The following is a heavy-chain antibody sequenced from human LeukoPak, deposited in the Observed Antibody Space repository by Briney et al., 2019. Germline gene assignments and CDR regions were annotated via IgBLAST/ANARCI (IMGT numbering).Heavy chain of an antibody. D-gene: IGHD1-26*01. CDR3: TKSQVGALAYFDY. V-gene: IGHV3-21*01. CDR2: ISSSSSYI. CDR1: GFTFSSYS. Sequence: GGPLGLSCAASGFTFSSYSMNWAGRPPGRGLEGGSSISSSSSYIYYADSVKGRFTISRDNAKNSLYLQMNSLRAEDTAVYYCTKSQVGALAYFDYWGQGTLVTVSS. J-gene: IGHJ4*02.